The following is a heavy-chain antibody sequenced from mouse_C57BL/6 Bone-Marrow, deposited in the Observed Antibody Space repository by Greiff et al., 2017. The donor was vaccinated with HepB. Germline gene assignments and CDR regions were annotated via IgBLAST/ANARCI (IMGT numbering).Heavy chain of an antibody. Sequence: QVQLQQPGAELVKPGASVKLSCKASGYTFTSYWMHWVKQRPGRGLEWIGRIDPNSGGTKYNEKFKSKATLTVDKPSSTAYMQLSSLTSEDCAVYYCARSYYDYDGFAYWGQGTLVTVSA. CDR3: ARSYYDYDGFAY. CDR1: GYTFTSYW. CDR2: IDPNSGGT. J-gene: IGHJ3*01. D-gene: IGHD2-4*01. V-gene: IGHV1-72*01.